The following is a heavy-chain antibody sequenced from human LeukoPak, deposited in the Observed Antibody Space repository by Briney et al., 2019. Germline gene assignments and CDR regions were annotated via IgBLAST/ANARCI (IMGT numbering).Heavy chain of an antibody. CDR2: IYYSGST. J-gene: IGHJ4*02. V-gene: IGHV4-59*12. CDR1: GGSISSYY. D-gene: IGHD3-3*01. Sequence: SETLSLTCTVSGGSISSYYWSWIRQPPGKGLEWIGYIYYSGSTNYNPSLKSRVTISVDTSKNQFSLKLSSVTAADTAVYYCARLRFLEWLLNGDYWGQGTLVTVSS. CDR3: ARLRFLEWLLNGDY.